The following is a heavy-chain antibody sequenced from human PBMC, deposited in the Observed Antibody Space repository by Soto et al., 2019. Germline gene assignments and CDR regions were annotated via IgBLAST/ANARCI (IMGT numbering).Heavy chain of an antibody. Sequence: ESGGGVVQPGRSLRLSCAASGFTFSSYGMHWVRQAPGKGLEWVAVISYDGSNKYYADSVKGRFTISRDNSKNTLYLQMNSLRAEDTAVYYCAKVSQQLAGWFDPWGQGTLVTVSS. CDR2: ISYDGSNK. CDR1: GFTFSSYG. CDR3: AKVSQQLAGWFDP. V-gene: IGHV3-30*18. J-gene: IGHJ5*02. D-gene: IGHD6-13*01.